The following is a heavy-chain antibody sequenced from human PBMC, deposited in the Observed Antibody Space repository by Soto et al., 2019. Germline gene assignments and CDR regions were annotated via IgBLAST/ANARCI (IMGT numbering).Heavy chain of an antibody. V-gene: IGHV4-39*01. Sequence: SETLSLTCTVSGCSISSSSYYWGWIRQPPGKGLEWIGSIYYSGSTYYNPSLKSRVTISVDTSKNQFSLKLSSVTVADTAVYYCARQTGTEDYYYMDVWGKGTTVTVSS. CDR2: IYYSGST. D-gene: IGHD1-7*01. CDR3: ARQTGTEDYYYMDV. J-gene: IGHJ6*03. CDR1: GCSISSSSYY.